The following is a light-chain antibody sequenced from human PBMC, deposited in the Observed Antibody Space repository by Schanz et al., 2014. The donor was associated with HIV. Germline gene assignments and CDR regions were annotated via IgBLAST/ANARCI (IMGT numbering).Light chain of an antibody. CDR3: QRYGSSPT. CDR1: QSVSSN. Sequence: ETVMTQSPATLSLSPGDRATLSCRASQSVSSNLAWYQQKPGQAPRLLIYGASSRATGIPDRFSGSGSGTDFTLTIRRLEPEDFAVYYCQRYGSSPTFGGGTKVEIK. J-gene: IGKJ4*01. V-gene: IGKV3-20*01. CDR2: GAS.